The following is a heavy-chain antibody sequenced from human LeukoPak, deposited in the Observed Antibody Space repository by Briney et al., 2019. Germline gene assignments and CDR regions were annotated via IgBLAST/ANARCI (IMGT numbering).Heavy chain of an antibody. CDR1: GGSISSGSYY. V-gene: IGHV4-61*02. Sequence: SETLSLTCTVSGGSISSGSYYWSWIRQPAGKGLEWLGRIYTSGSTNYNPSLKSRVTISVDTSKNQFSLKLSSVTAADTAVYYCARGRYDFWSGYYYYYMDVWGKGTTVTVSS. D-gene: IGHD3-3*01. J-gene: IGHJ6*03. CDR3: ARGRYDFWSGYYYYYMDV. CDR2: IYTSGST.